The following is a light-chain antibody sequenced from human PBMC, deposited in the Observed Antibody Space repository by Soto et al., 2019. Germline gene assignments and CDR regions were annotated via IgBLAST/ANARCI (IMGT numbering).Light chain of an antibody. J-gene: IGLJ2*01. V-gene: IGLV2-14*01. CDR1: SSDVGGHNY. CDR2: EVS. CDR3: SSYTSSSTLV. Sequence: QSALTQPASVSGSPGQSITISCTGTSSDVGGHNYVSWYQRHPGKAPKLMIYEVSNRPSGVSNRFSGSKSGNTASLTISGLQAEDEADYYCSSYTSSSTLVFGGGTKVTVL.